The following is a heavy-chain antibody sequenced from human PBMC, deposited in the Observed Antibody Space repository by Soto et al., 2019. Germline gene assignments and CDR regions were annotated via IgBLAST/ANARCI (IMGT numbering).Heavy chain of an antibody. CDR1: GYTFTSYG. CDR3: ARAAYYYESSGYYPGDY. J-gene: IGHJ4*02. V-gene: IGHV1-18*01. D-gene: IGHD3-22*01. CDR2: ISTYNGNT. Sequence: ASVKVSCKASGYTFTSYGISWVRQAPGQGLEWMGWISTYNGNTKYAQKLQGRVTITRDTSTSTVYMEVSSLRSEDTAVYYCARAAYYYESSGYYPGDYWGQGTLVTVSS.